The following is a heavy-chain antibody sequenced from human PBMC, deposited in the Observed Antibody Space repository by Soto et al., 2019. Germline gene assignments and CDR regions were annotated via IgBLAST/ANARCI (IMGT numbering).Heavy chain of an antibody. CDR3: AREGGYDSRYDY. CDR1: GYTFTGYY. V-gene: IGHV1-2*04. J-gene: IGHJ4*02. D-gene: IGHD5-12*01. Sequence: QVQLVQSGAEGKKPGASVKVSCKASGYTFTGYYMHWVRQAPGQGLEWMGWINPNSGGINYAQKFQGWVTMTRDTSISTAYMELSRLRSDDTAVYYCAREGGYDSRYDYWGQGTLVTVSS. CDR2: INPNSGGI.